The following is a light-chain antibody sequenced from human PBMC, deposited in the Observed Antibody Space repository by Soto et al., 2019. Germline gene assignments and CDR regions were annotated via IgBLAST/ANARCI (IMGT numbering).Light chain of an antibody. V-gene: IGLV2-14*01. CDR2: EVS. CDR1: SSDVGGYNY. J-gene: IGLJ3*02. CDR3: SSYTSSSTRV. Sequence: QSALTQPASVSGSPGRSITISCTGTSSDVGGYNYVSWYQQHPGKAPKLMIYEVSNRPSGVSNRFSGSKSGNTASLTISGLKAEDEADYYCSSYTSSSTRVFGGGTKLTVL.